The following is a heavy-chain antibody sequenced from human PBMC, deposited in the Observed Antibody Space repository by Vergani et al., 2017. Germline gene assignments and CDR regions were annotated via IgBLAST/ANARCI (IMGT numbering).Heavy chain of an antibody. V-gene: IGHV5-51*01. J-gene: IGHJ4*02. CDR3: TRHVPCGDGACLHFDH. CDR1: GYSITNYW. CDR2: IYAGDSDV. D-gene: IGHD2-21*01. Sequence: EVPLVQSGAEVKKPGESLKISCQGSGYSITNYWIAWVRQRPGKGLEWMGIIYAGDSDVRYSPSFQGQVTMSLDKSITTAYLQWRSLKASDTAIYYCTRHVPCGDGACLHFDHWGQGTQVTVSS.